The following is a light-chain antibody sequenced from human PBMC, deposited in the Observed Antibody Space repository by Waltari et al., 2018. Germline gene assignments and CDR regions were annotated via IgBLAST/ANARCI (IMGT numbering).Light chain of an antibody. V-gene: IGKV1-16*01. Sequence: DVRMTQSPSSLSASVGDRVTITCRASQAISNYLAWFQQKPGKAPKSLIYGASTLQGGVPSRFSGSGSETHFTLAISSLQREDFATYYCQQSYTTPRTFGQGTKVEIK. J-gene: IGKJ1*01. CDR3: QQSYTTPRT. CDR1: QAISNY. CDR2: GAS.